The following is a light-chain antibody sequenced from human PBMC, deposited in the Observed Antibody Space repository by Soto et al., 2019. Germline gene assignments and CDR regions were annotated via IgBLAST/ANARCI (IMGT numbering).Light chain of an antibody. Sequence: QSALTQPASVSGSPGQSITISCTGTSSDIGNYNYVSWYQQHPGKAPKLMISEVSNRPSGVSNRFSGSKSGNTASLTISGLRAEDEADYYCSSYTSTSSYVFGGGTKSPS. J-gene: IGLJ1*01. CDR3: SSYTSTSSYV. CDR2: EVS. V-gene: IGLV2-14*01. CDR1: SSDIGNYNY.